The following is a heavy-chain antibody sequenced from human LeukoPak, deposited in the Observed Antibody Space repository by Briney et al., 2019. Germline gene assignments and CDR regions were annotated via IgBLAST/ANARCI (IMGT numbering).Heavy chain of an antibody. CDR1: GFTFSTYA. CDR3: AKCLWIDRSDSDY. J-gene: IGHJ4*02. D-gene: IGHD5-12*01. CDR2: VSSGGDNT. V-gene: IGHV3-23*01. Sequence: GGSLRLSCAASGFTFSTYAMNWVRQAPGKGLEWVSTVSSGGDNTYYANSVKGRFTISRDNSKNTLYLQMNSLRAEDTAVYYCAKCLWIDRSDSDYWGQGTLVTVSS.